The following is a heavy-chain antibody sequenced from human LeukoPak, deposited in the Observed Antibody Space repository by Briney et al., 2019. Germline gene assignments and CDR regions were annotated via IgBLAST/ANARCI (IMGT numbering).Heavy chain of an antibody. CDR2: INQDGSEK. V-gene: IGHV3-7*01. CDR3: ARGRSLDY. Sequence: GSLRLSCAASGFTFSGYWMTWVRQAPGKGLEWVASINQDGSEKYYVDSVKGRFTISRDNAKSSLFLEMNSLRVEDTAVYYCARGRSLDYWGQGALVTVSS. J-gene: IGHJ4*02. CDR1: GFTFSGYW.